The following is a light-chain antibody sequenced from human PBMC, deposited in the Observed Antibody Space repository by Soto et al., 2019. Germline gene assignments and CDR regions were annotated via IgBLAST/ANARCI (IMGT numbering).Light chain of an antibody. V-gene: IGKV3-11*01. CDR1: QSVSSY. Sequence: EIVLTQSPATLSLSPGERATLSCRASQSVSSYLAWYQQKPGQAPRLLIYDASNMATGIPARFSGSVSGTDFTLTISSLEPEDFALYYCQQRSNWPLTFGGGTKVQIK. J-gene: IGKJ4*01. CDR3: QQRSNWPLT. CDR2: DAS.